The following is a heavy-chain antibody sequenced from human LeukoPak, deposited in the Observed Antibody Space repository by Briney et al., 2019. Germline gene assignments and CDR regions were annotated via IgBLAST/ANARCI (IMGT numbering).Heavy chain of an antibody. CDR3: ARESDSSGAGEGYFDY. D-gene: IGHD6-19*01. V-gene: IGHV3-30-3*01. CDR2: ISYDGSNK. Sequence: GRSLRLSCAASGFTFNSYAMHWVRQAPGKGLEWVAVISYDGSNKYYADSVKGRFTISRDNSKNTLYLQMNSLRAEDTAVYYCARESDSSGAGEGYFDYWGQGTLVTVSS. J-gene: IGHJ4*02. CDR1: GFTFNSYA.